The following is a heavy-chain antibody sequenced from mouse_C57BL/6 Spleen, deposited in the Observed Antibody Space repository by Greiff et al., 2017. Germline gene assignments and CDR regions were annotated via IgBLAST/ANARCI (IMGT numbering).Heavy chain of an antibody. D-gene: IGHD1-1*02. Sequence: VQRVESGAELVRPGASVKLSCKASGYTFTDYYINWVKQRPGQGLEWIARIYPGSGNTYYNEKFKGKATLTAEKSSSTAYMQLSSLTSEDSAVYFCARFGNYAMDYWGQGTSVTVSS. CDR1: GYTFTDYY. V-gene: IGHV1-76*01. CDR2: IYPGSGNT. J-gene: IGHJ4*01. CDR3: ARFGNYAMDY.